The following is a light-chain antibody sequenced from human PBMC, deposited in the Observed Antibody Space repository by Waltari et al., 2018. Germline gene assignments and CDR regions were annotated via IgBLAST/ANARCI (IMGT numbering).Light chain of an antibody. V-gene: IGLV3-21*04. Sequence: SYMLTQPPSLSVAPGKTATLTCGGINLGGKSVHWDQQKPGQAPVLVLYYDSARPSGIPERFSGFSSGNTATLSISGVEAGDEAEYYCQVWDSSSDHVAFGGGTKLTVL. CDR2: YDS. J-gene: IGLJ2*01. CDR3: QVWDSSSDHVA. CDR1: NLGGKS.